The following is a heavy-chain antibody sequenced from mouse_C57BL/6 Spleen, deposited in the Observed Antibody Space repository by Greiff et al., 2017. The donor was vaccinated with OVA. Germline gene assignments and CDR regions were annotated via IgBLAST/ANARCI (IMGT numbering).Heavy chain of an antibody. V-gene: IGHV1-81*01. CDR1: GYTFTSYG. CDR3: ARAMVTDRSAMDY. D-gene: IGHD2-3*01. J-gene: IGHJ4*01. Sequence: VQLQESGAELARPGASVKLSCKASGYTFTSYGISWVKQRTGQGLEWIGEIYPRSGNTYYNEKFKGKAILTADKSSSTAYMELRSLTSEDSAVYFCARAMVTDRSAMDYWGQGTSVTVSS. CDR2: IYPRSGNT.